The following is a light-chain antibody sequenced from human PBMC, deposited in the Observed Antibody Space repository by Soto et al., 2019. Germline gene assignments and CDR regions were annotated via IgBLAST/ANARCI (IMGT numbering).Light chain of an antibody. V-gene: IGLV2-8*01. J-gene: IGLJ2*01. CDR3: SSYACSNNLE. CDR2: EVS. CDR1: SSDVGGYNY. Sequence: QSALTQPPSASGSPGQSVTISCTGTSSDVGGYNYVSWYQQHPGKAPKLMIYEVSKRPSGVPDRFSGSKSGNTASLTVSGLQAEDEADYYCSSYACSNNLEFGGGTKLTVL.